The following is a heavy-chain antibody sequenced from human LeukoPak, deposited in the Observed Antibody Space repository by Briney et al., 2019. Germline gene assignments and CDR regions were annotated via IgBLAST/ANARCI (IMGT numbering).Heavy chain of an antibody. D-gene: IGHD3-10*01. CDR1: GGSFSGYY. CDR2: INHSGST. J-gene: IGHJ3*02. CDR3: ARVGRGYYGSGKNAFDI. Sequence: PSETLSLTCAVYGGSFSGYYWSWIRQPPGKGLEWIGEINHSGSTNYNPSLKSRVTISVDTSKNQFSLKLSSVTAADTAVYYCARVGRGYYGSGKNAFDIWGQGTMVTVSP. V-gene: IGHV4-34*01.